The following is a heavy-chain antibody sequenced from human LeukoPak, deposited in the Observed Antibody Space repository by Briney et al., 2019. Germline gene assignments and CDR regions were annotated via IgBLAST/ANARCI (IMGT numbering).Heavy chain of an antibody. D-gene: IGHD3-22*01. CDR2: ISSSSSYI. V-gene: IGHV3-21*01. Sequence: GGSLRLSCAASGFTFSSYSMNWVRQAPGKGLEWVSSISSSSSYIYYADSVKGRFTISRDNAKNSLYLQMNSLRAEDTAVYYCARSECFRPYYYDSSGYYCYYYGMDVWGQGTTVTVSS. CDR1: GFTFSSYS. CDR3: ARSECFRPYYYDSSGYYCYYYGMDV. J-gene: IGHJ6*02.